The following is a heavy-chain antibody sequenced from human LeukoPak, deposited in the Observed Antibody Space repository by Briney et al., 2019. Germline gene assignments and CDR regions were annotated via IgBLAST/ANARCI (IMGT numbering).Heavy chain of an antibody. V-gene: IGHV4-34*01. Sequence: SETLSLTCAVYGGSFSGYYWTWIRQPPGKGLEWIGEIHYSGSATYNPSLKSRVTISVDTSKNQFSLKMNSVTAADTAVYYCARGQWFRAFWSRGTPVTVSS. D-gene: IGHD3-10*01. CDR1: GGSFSGYY. CDR2: IHYSGSA. CDR3: ARGQWFRAF. J-gene: IGHJ4*02.